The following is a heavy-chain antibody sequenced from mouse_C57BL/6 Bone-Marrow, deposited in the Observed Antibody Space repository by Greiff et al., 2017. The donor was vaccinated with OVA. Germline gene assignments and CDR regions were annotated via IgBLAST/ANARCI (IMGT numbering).Heavy chain of an antibody. CDR3: ARKGDYGSSYDYWYFDV. CDR2: IWTGGGT. V-gene: IGHV2-9-1*01. CDR1: GFSLTSYA. D-gene: IGHD1-1*01. J-gene: IGHJ1*03. Sequence: QVQLQQSGPGLVAPSQSLSITCTVSGFSLTSYAISWVRQPPGKGLEWLGVIWTGGGTNYNSALKSRLSISKDNSKSQVFLKMNSLQTDDTARYYCARKGDYGSSYDYWYFDVWGTGTTVTVSS.